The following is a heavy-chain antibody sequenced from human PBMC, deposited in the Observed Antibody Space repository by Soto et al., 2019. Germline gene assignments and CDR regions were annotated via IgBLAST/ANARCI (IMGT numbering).Heavy chain of an antibody. CDR1: GGTFSSYA. CDR3: ARGEQWPNSNDAFDI. J-gene: IGHJ3*02. D-gene: IGHD6-19*01. Sequence: QVQLVQSGAEVKKPGSSVKVSCKASGGTFSSYAISWVRQAPGQGLEWMGGIIPIFGTANYAQKFQGRVTITAEESTRTAYMELSSLRAEDSAVYYCARGEQWPNSNDAFDIWGQGTMVTVSS. V-gene: IGHV1-69*01. CDR2: IIPIFGTA.